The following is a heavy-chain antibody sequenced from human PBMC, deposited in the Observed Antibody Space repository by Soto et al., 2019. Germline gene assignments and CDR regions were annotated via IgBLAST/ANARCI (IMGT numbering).Heavy chain of an antibody. J-gene: IGHJ5*02. D-gene: IGHD3-10*01. CDR1: GGSISSGGYY. V-gene: IGHV4-31*03. Sequence: QVQLQESGPGLVKPSQTLSLTCTVSGGSISSGGYYWSWTRQHPGKGREWIGYIYYSGSTYYNPSLKSRVTISVDTSKNQFSLKLSSVTAADTAVYYCARDATMVRGVIITDNWFDPWGQGTLVTVSS. CDR3: ARDATMVRGVIITDNWFDP. CDR2: IYYSGST.